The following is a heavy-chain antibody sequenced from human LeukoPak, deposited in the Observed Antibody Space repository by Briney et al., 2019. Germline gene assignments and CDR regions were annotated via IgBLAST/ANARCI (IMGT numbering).Heavy chain of an antibody. CDR2: ISGSGGST. CDR1: GFTFSSYV. Sequence: GGSLRLSCAASGFTFSSYVMSWVRQAPGKGLEWVSDISGSGGSTNYADSVKGRFTISRDNSKNTLYLQMNSLRAEDTAVYYCAGRYKWYAGFDYWGQGTLVTVSS. V-gene: IGHV3-23*01. D-gene: IGHD1-20*01. CDR3: AGRYKWYAGFDY. J-gene: IGHJ4*02.